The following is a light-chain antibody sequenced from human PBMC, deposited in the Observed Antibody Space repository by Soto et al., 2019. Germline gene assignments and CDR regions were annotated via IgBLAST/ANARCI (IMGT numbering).Light chain of an antibody. Sequence: EIVLTQSPATLSLSPVERATLSCMASQSVSSYLAWYQQKPGQAPRLLIYDASKRATGIPARFSGSGSGTDFTLTISSLEPEDFAVYFCQQYGGSPGTLGQGTRLEIK. V-gene: IGKV3-11*01. CDR3: QQYGGSPGT. CDR2: DAS. J-gene: IGKJ5*01. CDR1: QSVSSY.